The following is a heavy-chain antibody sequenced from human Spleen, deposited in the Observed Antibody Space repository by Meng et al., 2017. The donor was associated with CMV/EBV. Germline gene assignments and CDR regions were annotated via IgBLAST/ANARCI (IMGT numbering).Heavy chain of an antibody. CDR3: ARGSMLQIDY. CDR2: IYYSGST. D-gene: IGHD3-16*01. Sequence: SLPCTVSGGPISSYYWSWIRQPPGKGLEWTGYIYYSGSTNYNPSLKSRVTISVDTSKNQFSLKLSSVTAADTAVYYCARGSMLQIDYWGQGTLVTVSS. V-gene: IGHV4-59*01. CDR1: GGPISSYY. J-gene: IGHJ4*02.